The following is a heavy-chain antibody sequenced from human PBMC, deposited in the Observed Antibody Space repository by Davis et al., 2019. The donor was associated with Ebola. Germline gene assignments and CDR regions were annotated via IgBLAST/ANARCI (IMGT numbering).Heavy chain of an antibody. D-gene: IGHD1-26*01. V-gene: IGHV3-53*01. CDR3: AKDTSNIWFDI. CDR1: GFIVSDKY. J-gene: IGHJ3*02. Sequence: GESLKISCVVSGFIVSDKYMSWVRQAPGKGLEWVSVLYTDGRTYHSDSVKGRFTISRDNSKNTLYLQMNGLRVEDTAIYYCAKDTSNIWFDIWGQGTNVTVSS. CDR2: LYTDGRT.